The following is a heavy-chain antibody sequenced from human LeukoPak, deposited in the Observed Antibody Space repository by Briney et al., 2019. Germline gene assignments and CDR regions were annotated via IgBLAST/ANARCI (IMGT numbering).Heavy chain of an antibody. D-gene: IGHD3-16*01. CDR2: ISGSGGST. V-gene: IGHV3-23*01. CDR1: GFTFSSYG. J-gene: IGHJ3*01. CDR3: ARDFLHLGG. Sequence: GGTLRLSCAASGFTFSSYGMSWVRQAPGKGLEWVSAISGSGGSTYYADSVKGRFTISRDNAKNTLYLQMSSLRAEDTAVYYCARDFLHLGGWGQGTMVTVSS.